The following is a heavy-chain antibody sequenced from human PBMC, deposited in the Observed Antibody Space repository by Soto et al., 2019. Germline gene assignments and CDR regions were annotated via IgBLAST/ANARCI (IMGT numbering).Heavy chain of an antibody. CDR1: GYTFTGYY. V-gene: IGHV1-2*02. CDR3: ASAYQLLYYYYYGMDV. CDR2: INPNSGGT. Sequence: ASVKVSCKASGYTFTGYYMHWVRQAPGQGLGWMGWINPNSGGTNYAQKFQGRVTMTRDTSISTAYMELSRLRSDDTAVYYCASAYQLLYYYYYGMDVWGQGTTVT. J-gene: IGHJ6*02. D-gene: IGHD2-2*01.